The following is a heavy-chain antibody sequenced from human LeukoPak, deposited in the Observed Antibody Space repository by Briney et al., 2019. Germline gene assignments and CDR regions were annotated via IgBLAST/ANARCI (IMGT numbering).Heavy chain of an antibody. CDR2: ISSDGTNK. CDR3: AIGGHHAFDL. J-gene: IGHJ3*01. CDR1: GFTLTSYP. Sequence: PGGSLRLSCAASGFTLTSYPMHWVRQAPGKGLEWVAIISSDGTNKYYADSLKGRFTLSRDTSKNTLYLLMSSLRPEDTAVYYCAIGGHHAFDLWGQGTMVIVSS. D-gene: IGHD2-15*01. V-gene: IGHV3-30-3*01.